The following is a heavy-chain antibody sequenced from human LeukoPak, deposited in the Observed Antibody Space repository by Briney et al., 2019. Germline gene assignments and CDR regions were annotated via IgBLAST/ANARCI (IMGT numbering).Heavy chain of an antibody. V-gene: IGHV3-23*01. CDR1: GFTFSSYA. CDR3: AKDRRYCSGSSCYKIDY. D-gene: IGHD2-15*01. J-gene: IGHJ4*02. Sequence: AGGSLRLSCAASGFTFSSYAMSWVRQAPGKGLEWVASISGSGGSTYYADSVKGRFTISRDNSKNTLYLQMNSLRAEDTAVYYCAKDRRYCSGSSCYKIDYWGQGTLVTASS. CDR2: ISGSGGST.